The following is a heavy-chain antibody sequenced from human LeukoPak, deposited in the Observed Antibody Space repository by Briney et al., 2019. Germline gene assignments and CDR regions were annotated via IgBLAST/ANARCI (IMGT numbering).Heavy chain of an antibody. Sequence: GGSLRLSCAASGFTFDYYGMSWVRQAPGKGLEWVSGINWNGGSTGYADSVKGRFTISRDNAKNSLYLQMNSLRAEDTAVYYCASFPRIAAAGHFDYWGQGTLVTVSS. V-gene: IGHV3-20*04. J-gene: IGHJ4*02. CDR1: GFTFDYYG. CDR2: INWNGGST. D-gene: IGHD6-13*01. CDR3: ASFPRIAAAGHFDY.